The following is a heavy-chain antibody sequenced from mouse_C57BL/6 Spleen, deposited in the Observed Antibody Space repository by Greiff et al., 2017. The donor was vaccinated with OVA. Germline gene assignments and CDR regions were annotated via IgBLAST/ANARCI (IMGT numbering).Heavy chain of an antibody. Sequence: VKVVESGPGLVAPSQSLSITCTVSGFSLTSYGVHWVRQPPGKGLEWLVVIWSDGSTTYNSALKSRLSISKDNSKSQVFLKMNSLQTDDTAMYYCAREGGYDKGLFDYWGQGTTLTVSS. J-gene: IGHJ2*01. CDR2: IWSDGST. D-gene: IGHD2-2*01. CDR3: AREGGYDKGLFDY. CDR1: GFSLTSYG. V-gene: IGHV2-6*03.